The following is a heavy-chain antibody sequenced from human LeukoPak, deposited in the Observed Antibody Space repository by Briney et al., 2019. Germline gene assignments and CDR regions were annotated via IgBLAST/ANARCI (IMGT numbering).Heavy chain of an antibody. CDR3: ARGDALVREVPEYYYDY. J-gene: IGHJ4*02. Sequence: ASVKVSCKASGFTFTNYFLHWVRHTSGQGLEWMAYINSKTGATTYAQKFLGRVTLTTDTSISTTYMDLSRLTSGDTAVYYCARGDALVREVPEYYYDYWGQGTLVTVSS. D-gene: IGHD3-10*01. V-gene: IGHV1-2*02. CDR2: INSKTGAT. CDR1: GFTFTNYF.